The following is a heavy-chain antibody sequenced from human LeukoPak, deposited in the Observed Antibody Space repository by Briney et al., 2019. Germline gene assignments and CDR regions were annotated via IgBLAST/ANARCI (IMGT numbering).Heavy chain of an antibody. Sequence: GGSLRLSCAASGFTFNSYAMHWVRQAPGKGLEWVAVISYDGSNKYYADSVKGRFTISRDNSKNTLYLQMNSLRAEDTAVYYCARDVGGVTDTPSLLDYWGQGTLVTVSS. V-gene: IGHV3-30*04. CDR2: ISYDGSNK. CDR1: GFTFNSYA. D-gene: IGHD2-21*02. J-gene: IGHJ4*02. CDR3: ARDVGGVTDTPSLLDY.